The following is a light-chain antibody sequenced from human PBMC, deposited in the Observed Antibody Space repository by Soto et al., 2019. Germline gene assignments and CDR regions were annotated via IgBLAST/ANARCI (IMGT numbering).Light chain of an antibody. CDR1: QSVSSY. V-gene: IGKV3-11*01. Sequence: EIVLTQSPATLSLSPGERATLSCRASQSVSSYLAWYQQKPDQAPRLLIYDASNRATGIPARFSGSGSGTDFTLTISSLEPEDFAVYYCHKRRNGPPVYTFGQGTKLEIK. J-gene: IGKJ2*01. CDR3: HKRRNGPPVYT. CDR2: DAS.